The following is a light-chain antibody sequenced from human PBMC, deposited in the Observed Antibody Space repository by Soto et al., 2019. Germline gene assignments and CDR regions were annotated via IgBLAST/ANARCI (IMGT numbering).Light chain of an antibody. CDR1: QGVWND. Sequence: ELVLTQSPATLSLSPGERATLSCRASQGVWNDLVWYHQKPAQAPRVLMYCASNRATGIPTRFSGSGFGTDFTLTISSLEPEDFAVYFCQQRTNWPPTFGGGTKVEMK. CDR2: CAS. J-gene: IGKJ4*02. V-gene: IGKV3-11*01. CDR3: QQRTNWPPT.